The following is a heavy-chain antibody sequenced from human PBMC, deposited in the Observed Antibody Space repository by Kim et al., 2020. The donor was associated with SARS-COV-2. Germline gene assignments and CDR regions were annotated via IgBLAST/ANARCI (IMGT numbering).Heavy chain of an antibody. D-gene: IGHD4-17*01. J-gene: IGHJ4*02. Sequence: YAQKLQGRVTMTTDTSTSTAYMELRSLRSDDTAVYYCARDLASTTVTNDYWGQGTLVTVSS. CDR3: ARDLASTTVTNDY. V-gene: IGHV1-18*01.